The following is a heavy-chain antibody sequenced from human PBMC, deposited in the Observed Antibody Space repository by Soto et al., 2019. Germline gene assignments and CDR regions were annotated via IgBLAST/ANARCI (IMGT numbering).Heavy chain of an antibody. D-gene: IGHD6-13*01. CDR1: GYTFTGYY. CDR2: ISAYNGNT. J-gene: IGHJ5*02. Sequence: GASVKVSCKASGYTFTGYYMHWVRQAPGQGLEWMGWISAYNGNTNYAQKLQGRVTMTTDTSTSTAYMELRSLRSDDTAVYYCARDDSSSWFPWGQGTLVTVSS. CDR3: ARDDSSSWFP. V-gene: IGHV1-18*04.